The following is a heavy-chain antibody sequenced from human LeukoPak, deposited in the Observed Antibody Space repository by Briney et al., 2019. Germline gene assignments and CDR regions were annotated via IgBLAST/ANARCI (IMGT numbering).Heavy chain of an antibody. CDR2: ISGSGGST. CDR1: GFTFDDYT. Sequence: GRSLKLSCAASGFTFDDYTMHWVRQAPGKGLEWVSAISGSGGSTYYADSVKGRFTISRDNSKNTLYLQMNSLRVDDTAVYYCAKGPAGGYSGYPLDYWGQGTLVTVSS. CDR3: AKGPAGGYSGYPLDY. D-gene: IGHD5-12*01. V-gene: IGHV3-23*01. J-gene: IGHJ4*02.